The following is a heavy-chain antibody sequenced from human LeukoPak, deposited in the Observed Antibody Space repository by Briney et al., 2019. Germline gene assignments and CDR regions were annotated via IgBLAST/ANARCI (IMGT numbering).Heavy chain of an antibody. D-gene: IGHD4-17*01. CDR3: ARAYGDYNWFDP. CDR2: INPSGGST. V-gene: IGHV1-46*01. Sequence: ASVKVSCKASGYTFTSYDINWVRQAPGQGLEWMGIINPSGGSTSYAQKFQGRVTMTRDTSTSTVYMEPSSLRSEDTAVYYCARAYGDYNWFDPWGQGTLVTVSS. J-gene: IGHJ5*02. CDR1: GYTFTSYD.